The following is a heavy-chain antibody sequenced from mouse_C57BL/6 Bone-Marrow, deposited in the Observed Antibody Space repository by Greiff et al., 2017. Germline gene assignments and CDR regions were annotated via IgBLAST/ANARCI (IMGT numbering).Heavy chain of an antibody. Sequence: VQLQQSGAELVRPGASVKLSCTASGFNIKDDYMHWVKQRPEQGLEWIGWIDPENGDTEYASKFQDKATITADTSSNPAYMQLSSLTSEDTAVYDVTKRTRGFAYWGQGTLVTVSA. D-gene: IGHD3-3*01. CDR3: TKRTRGFAY. CDR2: IDPENGDT. V-gene: IGHV14-4*01. J-gene: IGHJ3*01. CDR1: GFNIKDDY.